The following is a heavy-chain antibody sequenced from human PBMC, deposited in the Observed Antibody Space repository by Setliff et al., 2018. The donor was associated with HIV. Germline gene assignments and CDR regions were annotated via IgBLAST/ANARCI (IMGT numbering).Heavy chain of an antibody. J-gene: IGHJ1*01. V-gene: IGHV1-69*13. CDR3: AREGDYYDSRGPQRFFQH. D-gene: IGHD3-22*01. CDR1: GGTFSNYA. Sequence: SVKVSCKASGGTFSNYAINWVRQAPGQGLEWMGGIIPIFGTANHAQKLQGRVTITADEFTSTACLELSSLTSEDTALYYCAREGDYYDSRGPQRFFQHWGQGTVVTVSS. CDR2: IIPIFGTA.